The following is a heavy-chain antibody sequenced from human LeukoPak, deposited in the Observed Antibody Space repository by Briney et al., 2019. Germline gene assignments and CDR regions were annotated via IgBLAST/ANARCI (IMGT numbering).Heavy chain of an antibody. CDR3: ARGRDYYYGSGHYYYYGMDV. V-gene: IGHV4-34*01. CDR2: INHSGST. D-gene: IGHD3-10*01. Sequence: SETLSLTCAVYGGSFSGYYGSWIRQPPGKGLEWIGEINHSGSTNYNPSLKSRVTISVDTSKNQFSLKLSSVTAADTAVYYCARGRDYYYGSGHYYYYGMDVWGQGTTVTVSS. J-gene: IGHJ6*02. CDR1: GGSFSGYY.